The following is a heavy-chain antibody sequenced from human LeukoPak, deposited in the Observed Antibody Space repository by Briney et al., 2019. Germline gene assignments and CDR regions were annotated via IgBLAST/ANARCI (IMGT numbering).Heavy chain of an antibody. J-gene: IGHJ4*02. D-gene: IGHD3-22*01. CDR3: ARKPLEDYYDSSGYYSHFDY. Sequence: ASVKVSCKASGYSFTGHYMHWVRQAPGQGLEWMGWINPNSGGTNYAQKFQGRVTMTRDTSISTAYMELSRLRSDDTAVYYCARKPLEDYYDSSGYYSHFDYWGQGTLVTVSS. CDR2: INPNSGGT. V-gene: IGHV1-2*02. CDR1: GYSFTGHY.